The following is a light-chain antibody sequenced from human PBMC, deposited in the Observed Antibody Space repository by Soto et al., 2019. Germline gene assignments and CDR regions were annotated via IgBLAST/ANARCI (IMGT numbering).Light chain of an antibody. CDR1: QSVTSRY. CDR3: QQYNNSPEYT. V-gene: IGKV3-20*01. J-gene: IGKJ2*01. Sequence: EIVLTQSPGTLSLSPGERATLSCKASQSVTSRYLAWYQQKPGQAPRLLIYGSSSRATGIPDRFRGSGSGTALTLTISRLEPEDFAVYFCQQYNNSPEYTFGQRTKLEIK. CDR2: GSS.